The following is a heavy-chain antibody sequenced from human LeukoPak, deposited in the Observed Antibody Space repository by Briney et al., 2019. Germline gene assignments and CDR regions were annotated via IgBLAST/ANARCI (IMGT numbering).Heavy chain of an antibody. CDR3: AKDAAGPEY. V-gene: IGHV3-23*01. CDR1: GRTFSDYS. D-gene: IGHD6-13*01. CDR2: ISAGGGST. Sequence: HPGRSLRLSCAVSGRTFSDYSMACVRQAPGKGLFWVSGISAGGGSTYYAESVKGRFTISRDNSRNTLYLKMNSLSAEDTAVYYWAKDAAGPEYWGQGTLVTVSS. J-gene: IGHJ4*02.